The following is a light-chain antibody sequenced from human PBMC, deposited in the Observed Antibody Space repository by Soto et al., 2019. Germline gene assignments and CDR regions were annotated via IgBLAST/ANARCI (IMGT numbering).Light chain of an antibody. V-gene: IGLV6-57*03. CDR2: EDN. CDR3: QSYHSSTVV. Sequence: NFMLTQPHSVSESPGKTVTISCTRSSGSIAINYVQWFQQRPGSAPTTVIYEDNQRPSGVPDRFSGSIDSSSNSASHTISGLKTDDEADYYCQSYHSSTVVFGGGTKLTV. J-gene: IGLJ2*01. CDR1: SGSIAINY.